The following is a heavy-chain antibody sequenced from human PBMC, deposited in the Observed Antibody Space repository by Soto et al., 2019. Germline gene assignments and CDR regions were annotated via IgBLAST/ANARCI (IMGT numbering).Heavy chain of an antibody. CDR3: ARLATDIVVVPAAENWFDP. Sequence: GESLKISCKGSGYSFTSYWIGWVRQVPGKGLEWMGIIYPGDSDTRYSPSFQGQVTISADKSISTAYLQWSSLKASDTAMYYCARLATDIVVVPAAENWFDPWGQGTLVTVSS. V-gene: IGHV5-51*01. CDR1: GYSFTSYW. CDR2: IYPGDSDT. D-gene: IGHD2-2*01. J-gene: IGHJ5*02.